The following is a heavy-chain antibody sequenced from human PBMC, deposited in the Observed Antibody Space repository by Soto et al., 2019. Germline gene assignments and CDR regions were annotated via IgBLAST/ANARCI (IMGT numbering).Heavy chain of an antibody. CDR3: ASSTGYRIFDC. V-gene: IGHV2-5*02. D-gene: IGHD3-9*01. Sequence: QITLKESGPPLVKPTQTLTLTCTFSGFSLSTTGVGVGWIRQPPGKALEWLALIFWDDDKRYSPSLKRRLTITKDTSKNQVVLTMTNLAPVDTATYYCASSTGYRIFDCWGQGTLVAVSS. J-gene: IGHJ4*02. CDR2: IFWDDDK. CDR1: GFSLSTTGVG.